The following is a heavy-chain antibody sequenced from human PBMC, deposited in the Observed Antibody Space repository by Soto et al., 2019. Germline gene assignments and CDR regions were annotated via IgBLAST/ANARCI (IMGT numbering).Heavy chain of an antibody. V-gene: IGHV1-3*01. CDR2: INAGNGNT. CDR1: GYTFTGYA. CDR3: AKDGRHDSSGYYDNYFDY. Sequence: ASVKVSCKASGYTFTGYAMHCVRQAPGQRLEWMGWINAGNGNTKYYADSVKGRFTISRDNSKNTLYLQMNSLRAEDTAVYYCAKDGRHDSSGYYDNYFDYWGQGTLVTVSS. J-gene: IGHJ4*02. D-gene: IGHD3-22*01.